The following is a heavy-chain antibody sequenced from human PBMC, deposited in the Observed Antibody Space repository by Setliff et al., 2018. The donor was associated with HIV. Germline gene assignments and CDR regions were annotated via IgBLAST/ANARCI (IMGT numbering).Heavy chain of an antibody. CDR3: AKGTYSYDSSGPDY. Sequence: AGSLRLSCAASGFTFSSYAMNWVRQAPGKGLEWVSVIGGSGGSTYYADSVKGRFTISRDNSKNTLYLQMNSLRAEDTAVYYCAKGTYSYDSSGPDYWGQGTLVTVSS. CDR1: GFTFSSYA. CDR2: IGGSGGST. J-gene: IGHJ4*02. D-gene: IGHD3-22*01. V-gene: IGHV3-23*01.